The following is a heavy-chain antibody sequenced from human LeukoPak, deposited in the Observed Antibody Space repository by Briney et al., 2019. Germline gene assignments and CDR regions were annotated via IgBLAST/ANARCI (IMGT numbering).Heavy chain of an antibody. CDR3: AREPRYCSSTSCFPFDY. D-gene: IGHD2-2*01. CDR1: GYTFTSYY. CDR2: INPSGGST. J-gene: IGHJ4*02. V-gene: IGHV1-46*01. Sequence: GASVKVSCKASGYTFTSYYMHWVRQAPGQGLEWMGIINPSGGSTSYAQKFQGRVTMTRDTSTSTVYMELSSLRSDDTAVYYCAREPRYCSSTSCFPFDYWGQGTLVTVSS.